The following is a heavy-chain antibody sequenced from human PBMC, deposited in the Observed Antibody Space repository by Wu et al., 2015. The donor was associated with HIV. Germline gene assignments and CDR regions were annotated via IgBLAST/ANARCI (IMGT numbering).Heavy chain of an antibody. Sequence: QVQLVQSGAEVKKPGASVKVSCKASGYTFTGYYMHWVRQAPGQGLEWMGWINPNSGGTNYAQKFQGRVTMTRDTSISTAYMELSRLRSDDTAVYYCAREGVVVPAAMSTYQHWGQGTLVTVSS. V-gene: IGHV1-2*02. D-gene: IGHD2-2*01. J-gene: IGHJ1*01. CDR2: INPNSGGT. CDR3: AREGVVVPAAMSTYQH. CDR1: GYTFTGYY.